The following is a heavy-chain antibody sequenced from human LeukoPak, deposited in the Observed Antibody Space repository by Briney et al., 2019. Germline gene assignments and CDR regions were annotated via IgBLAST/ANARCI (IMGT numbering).Heavy chain of an antibody. Sequence: SETLSLICTVSGGSVSSYYWSWIRQPPGKGLEWIGYIYYSGSTNYNPSLKSRVTISVDTSKNQFSLKLSSVTAADTAVYYCARHRNSYGFYNWFDPWGQGTLVTVSS. V-gene: IGHV4-59*08. CDR1: GGSVSSYY. D-gene: IGHD5-18*01. CDR2: IYYSGST. J-gene: IGHJ5*02. CDR3: ARHRNSYGFYNWFDP.